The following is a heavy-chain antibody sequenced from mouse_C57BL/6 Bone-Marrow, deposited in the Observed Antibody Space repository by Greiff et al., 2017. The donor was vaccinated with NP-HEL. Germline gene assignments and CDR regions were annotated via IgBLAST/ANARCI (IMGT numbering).Heavy chain of an antibody. Sequence: VQLQESGAELMKPGASVKLSCKATGYTFTGYWIEWVKQRPGHGLEWIGEILPGSGCTNYNEKFKGTVTFSADTSTNTAYMQLSSLTTEDSAIYYCARRAITTVDYWGQGTTLTVSS. D-gene: IGHD1-2*01. CDR1: GYTFTGYW. V-gene: IGHV1-9*01. J-gene: IGHJ2*01. CDR3: ARRAITTVDY. CDR2: ILPGSGCT.